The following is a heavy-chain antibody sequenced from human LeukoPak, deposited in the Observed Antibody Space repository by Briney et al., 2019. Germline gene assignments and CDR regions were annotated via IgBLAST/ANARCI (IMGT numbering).Heavy chain of an antibody. CDR2: IYYSGSP. Sequence: AETLSLTCTVSGGSISSYYWSWIRQPPGKGLEGIGYIYYSGSPNYNPSLKSRVTISVDTSKNQFSLKLSSVTAADTAVYYCATSLAQCSSCPFDYWGQGTLVTVSS. J-gene: IGHJ4*02. D-gene: IGHD2-2*01. CDR1: GGSISSYY. V-gene: IGHV4-59*08. CDR3: ATSLAQCSSCPFDY.